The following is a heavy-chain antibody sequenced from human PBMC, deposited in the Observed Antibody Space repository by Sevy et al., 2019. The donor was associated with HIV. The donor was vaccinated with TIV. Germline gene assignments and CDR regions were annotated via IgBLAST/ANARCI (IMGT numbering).Heavy chain of an antibody. Sequence: ASVKVSCKVSGYTLTELSMHWVRQAPGKGLEWMGSFDPEDGETIYAQKFQGRVTMTEDTSADTAYMELSSLRSEDTAVYFCATTKDYYDSSGCPFDSWGQGTLVTVSS. J-gene: IGHJ4*02. CDR1: GYTLTELS. V-gene: IGHV1-24*01. CDR2: FDPEDGET. D-gene: IGHD3-22*01. CDR3: ATTKDYYDSSGCPFDS.